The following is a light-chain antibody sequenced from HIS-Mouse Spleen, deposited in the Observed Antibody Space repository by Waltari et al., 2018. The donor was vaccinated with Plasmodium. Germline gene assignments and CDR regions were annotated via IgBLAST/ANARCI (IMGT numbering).Light chain of an antibody. CDR3: SSYAGSNNLV. V-gene: IGLV2-8*01. J-gene: IGLJ2*01. CDR1: SRDVRGSHS. CDR2: EVS. Sequence: QSALPQPPSASGSPGQSVPIPCTRPSRDVRGSHSVSWYQQHPGKAPKRMICEVSKRPSGVPDRFSGSKSGNTASLTVSGLQAEDEADYYCSSYAGSNNLVFGGGTKLTVL.